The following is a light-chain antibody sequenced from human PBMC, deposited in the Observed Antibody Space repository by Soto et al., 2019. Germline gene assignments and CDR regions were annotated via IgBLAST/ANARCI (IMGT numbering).Light chain of an antibody. J-gene: IGKJ1*01. CDR1: QSVSSN. CDR2: GAS. Sequence: EIVMTQSPATLSVSPGERATLSCRASQSVSSNLAWYQQKPGQAPRLLIYGASTRATGIPARFSGSGSGTEFTLTISSLQSEDFAVYYCQQYNNSPPEGTFGQGTKGEIK. V-gene: IGKV3-15*01. CDR3: QQYNNSPPEGT.